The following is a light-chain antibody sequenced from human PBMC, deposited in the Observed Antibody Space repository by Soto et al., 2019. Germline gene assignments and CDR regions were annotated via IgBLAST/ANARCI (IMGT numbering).Light chain of an antibody. CDR2: GAS. CDR3: QQYGSSGT. Sequence: IVRTQSPATLSVSPGERATLSCRSSQSVSSNLAWYQQKPGQAPRLLIYGASNRATGIPDRFSGSGSGTDFTLTISRLEPEDFAVYYCQQYGSSGTFGQGTRLEIK. V-gene: IGKV3-20*01. CDR1: QSVSSN. J-gene: IGKJ5*01.